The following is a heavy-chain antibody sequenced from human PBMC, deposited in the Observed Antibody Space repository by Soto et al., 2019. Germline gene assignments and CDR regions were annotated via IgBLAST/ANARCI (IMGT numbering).Heavy chain of an antibody. V-gene: IGHV3-33*01. Sequence: GGSLRLSCAASGFTFSSYGMHWVRQAPGKGLEWVAVIWYDGSNKYYADSVKGRFTISRDNSKNTLYLQMNSLRAEDTAVYYCARDQVGSGGTHETYYDFWSGYGTLDYWGQGTLVTVSS. CDR2: IWYDGSNK. D-gene: IGHD3-3*01. CDR3: ARDQVGSGGTHETYYDFWSGYGTLDY. CDR1: GFTFSSYG. J-gene: IGHJ4*02.